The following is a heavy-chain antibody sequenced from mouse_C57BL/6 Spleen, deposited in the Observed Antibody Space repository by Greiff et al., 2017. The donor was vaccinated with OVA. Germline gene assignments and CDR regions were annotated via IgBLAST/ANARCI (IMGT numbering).Heavy chain of an antibody. CDR3: ARGHYYGSSPFDY. J-gene: IGHJ2*01. CDR1: GYSFTGYY. Sequence: VQLKESGPELVKPGASVKISCKASGYSFTGYYMNWVKQSPEKSLEWIGEINPSTGGTTYNQKFKAKATLTVDKSSSTAYMQLKSLTSEDSAVYYCARGHYYGSSPFDYWGQGTTLTVSS. V-gene: IGHV1-42*01. CDR2: INPSTGGT. D-gene: IGHD1-1*01.